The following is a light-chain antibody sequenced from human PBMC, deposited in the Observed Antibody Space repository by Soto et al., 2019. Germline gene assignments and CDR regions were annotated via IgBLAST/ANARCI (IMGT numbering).Light chain of an antibody. J-gene: IGLJ2*01. CDR3: QVWDSSGDHVV. CDR1: DIGHKS. CDR2: EDR. V-gene: IGLV3-21*02. Sequence: SYELTQAPSVSVAPGQTARITCGGNDIGHKSVHWYRQKSGQAPVLVVYEDRDRPSGIPERFSGSNVGNTATLTINKVEAGDEADYYCQVWDSSGDHVVFGGGTKVTVL.